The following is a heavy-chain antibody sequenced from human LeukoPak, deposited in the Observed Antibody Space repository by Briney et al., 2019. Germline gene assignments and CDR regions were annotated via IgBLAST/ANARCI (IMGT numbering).Heavy chain of an antibody. J-gene: IGHJ4*02. CDR1: GFTFSSYA. CDR2: ISYDGSNK. CDR3: AKVGDSWDFDY. D-gene: IGHD2-15*01. V-gene: IGHV3-30*18. Sequence: PGRSLRLSCAASGFTFSSYAMHWVRQAPGKGLEWVALISYDGSNKYYADSVKGRFTVSRDNSNNTLYLHMNSLRAEDTALYYCAKVGDSWDFDYWGQGTLVTVSS.